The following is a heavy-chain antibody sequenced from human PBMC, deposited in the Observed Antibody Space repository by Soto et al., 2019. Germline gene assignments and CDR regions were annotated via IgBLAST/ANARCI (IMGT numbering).Heavy chain of an antibody. V-gene: IGHV4-30-2*03. D-gene: IGHD3-22*01. CDR1: GGSISSGGYS. CDR3: ARVDSSGGLDS. J-gene: IGHJ4*02. CDR2: IYYRGNT. Sequence: SETLSLTCAVSGGSISSGGYSWSWIRQPPGKGLEWIGSIYYRGNTYYNPSLKSRVTISVDTSKNHFSLNLSSVTAADTAVYYCARVDSSGGLDSWGQGILVTVSS.